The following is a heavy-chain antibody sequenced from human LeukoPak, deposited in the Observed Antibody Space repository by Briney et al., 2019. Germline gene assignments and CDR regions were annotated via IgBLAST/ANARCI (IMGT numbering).Heavy chain of an antibody. J-gene: IGHJ4*02. V-gene: IGHV1-18*01. CDR3: AREELIAGAGGYFDY. CDR2: ISAYNGNT. CDR1: GYTFTSYG. Sequence: GASGKLSCKASGYTFTSYGISWVRQAPGQGLEWMGWISAYNGNTNYAQKLQGRVTMTTDTSTSTAYMELRSLRSDDTAVYYCAREELIAGAGGYFDYWGQGTLVTVSS. D-gene: IGHD6-13*01.